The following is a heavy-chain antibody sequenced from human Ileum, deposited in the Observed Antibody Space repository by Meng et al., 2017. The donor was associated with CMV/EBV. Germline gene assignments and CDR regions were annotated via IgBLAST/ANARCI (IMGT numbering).Heavy chain of an antibody. CDR2: INHSGRT. CDR3: ARGQRITLVRGGRFDP. J-gene: IGHJ5*02. Sequence: YDGSFSDYFWAWISQPPGKGLEWIGEINHSGRTNYNPSLKSRVTISVDTSKNQFSLKLSSVTAADTAVYYCARGQRITLVRGGRFDPWGQGTLVTVSS. CDR1: DGSFSDYF. V-gene: IGHV4-34*01. D-gene: IGHD3-10*01.